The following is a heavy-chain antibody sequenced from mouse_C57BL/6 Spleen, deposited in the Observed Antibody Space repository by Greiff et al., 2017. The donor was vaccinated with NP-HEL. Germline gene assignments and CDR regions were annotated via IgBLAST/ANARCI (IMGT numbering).Heavy chain of an antibody. V-gene: IGHV14-3*01. Sequence: VQLQQSVAELVRPGASVKLSCTASGFNIKNTYMHWVKQRPEQGLEWIGRIDPANGNTKYAPKFQGKATITADTSSNTAYLQLSSLTSEDTAIYYCAGYYYGSSYVRWYFDVWGTGTTVTVSS. CDR3: AGYYYGSSYVRWYFDV. D-gene: IGHD1-1*01. CDR1: GFNIKNTY. J-gene: IGHJ1*03. CDR2: IDPANGNT.